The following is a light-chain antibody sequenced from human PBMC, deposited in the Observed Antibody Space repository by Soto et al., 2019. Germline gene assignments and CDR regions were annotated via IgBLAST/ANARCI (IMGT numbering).Light chain of an antibody. Sequence: ENGLTQSPGTLSLSPGERATLFCRASQSVSSSSLAGYQQKPGQAPRLLMYGASSRATGIPDRFSGSGSGTDFTLTIRTLEPEDFAVYYCQQYGSSPRTFGQGTKVEIK. CDR3: QQYGSSPRT. CDR1: QSVSSSS. V-gene: IGKV3-20*01. CDR2: GAS. J-gene: IGKJ1*01.